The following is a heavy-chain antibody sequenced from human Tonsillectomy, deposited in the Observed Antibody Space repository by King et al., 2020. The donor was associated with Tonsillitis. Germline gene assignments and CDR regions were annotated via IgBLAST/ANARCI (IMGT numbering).Heavy chain of an antibody. CDR2: IYSGGST. CDR3: ARDANHGSGRYYSPYYYYGMDV. J-gene: IGHJ6*02. CDR1: GFTVSSDY. Sequence: VQLVESGGGLVQPGGSLRLSCAASGFTVSSDYMSWVRQAPGKGLEWVSVIYSGGSTYYADSVKGRFTISRDNSKNTLYLQMNSLRAEDTAVYYCARDANHGSGRYYSPYYYYGMDVWGQGTTVTVSS. D-gene: IGHD3-10*01. V-gene: IGHV3-66*01.